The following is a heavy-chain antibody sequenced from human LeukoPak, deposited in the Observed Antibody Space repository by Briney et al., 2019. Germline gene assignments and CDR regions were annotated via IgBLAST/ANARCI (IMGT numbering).Heavy chain of an antibody. CDR1: GGSISSQY. V-gene: IGHV4-59*11. D-gene: IGHD2-15*01. CDR3: ARWGDGSGSYGGFDI. J-gene: IGHJ3*02. Sequence: PSETLSLTCTVSGGSISSQYWTWIRQPPGKGPEWIAYIDNRGNTNYNPSLRSRVPISIDTSKNQFSLKLSSVTAADTAVYYCARWGDGSGSYGGFDIWGRGTMVTVSS. CDR2: IDNRGNT.